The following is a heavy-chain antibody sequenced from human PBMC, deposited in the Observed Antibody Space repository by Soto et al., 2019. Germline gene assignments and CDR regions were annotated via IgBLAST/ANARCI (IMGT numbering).Heavy chain of an antibody. CDR3: ARVYDSSELDWYFDL. D-gene: IGHD3-22*01. J-gene: IGHJ2*01. V-gene: IGHV4-31*03. CDR2: IYYSGST. CDR1: GGSISSGGYY. Sequence: SETLTLTCTDSGGSISSGGYYWSWIRQHPGKGLEWIGYIYYSGSTYYNPSLKSRVTISVDTSKNQFSLKLSSVTAADTAVYYCARVYDSSELDWYFDLWGRGTLVTVSS.